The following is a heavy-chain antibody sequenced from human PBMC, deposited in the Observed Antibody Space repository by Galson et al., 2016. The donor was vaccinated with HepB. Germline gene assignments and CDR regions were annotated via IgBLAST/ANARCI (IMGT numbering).Heavy chain of an antibody. D-gene: IGHD1-1*01. CDR2: ISPDGNTV. Sequence: SLRLSCAASGFTYSMSWMTWVRQAPGKGLEWVANISPDGNTVHYLDSVKGRFTISRDNAKTSLLPQMNSLRAEETSVYYCARDFSWNALDYWGQGALVTVSA. CDR1: GFTYSMSW. V-gene: IGHV3-7*04. J-gene: IGHJ4*02. CDR3: ARDFSWNALDY.